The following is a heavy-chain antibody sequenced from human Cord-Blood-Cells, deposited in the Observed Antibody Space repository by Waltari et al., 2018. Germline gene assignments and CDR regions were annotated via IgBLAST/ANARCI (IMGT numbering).Heavy chain of an antibody. Sequence: EVQLVESGGGLVQPGRSLRLSCAASGFTFDDYAMHWVRHAPGKGLEWVSGISWNSGSIGDADAGKGRMTISRDNAKNSLYLQTNSLRAEDTALYYCAKEALTDCSSTSCYSPFDYWGQGTLVTGSS. CDR3: AKEALTDCSSTSCYSPFDY. D-gene: IGHD2-2*01. CDR2: ISWNSGSI. V-gene: IGHV3-9*01. CDR1: GFTFDDYA. J-gene: IGHJ4*02.